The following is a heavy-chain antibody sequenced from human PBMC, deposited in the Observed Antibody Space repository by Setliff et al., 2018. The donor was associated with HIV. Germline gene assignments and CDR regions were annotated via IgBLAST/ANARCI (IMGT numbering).Heavy chain of an antibody. CDR1: GYSFNDYA. Sequence: ASVKVSCKASGYSFNDYAMHWVRQAPGQRLEWMGWINVDTANTKYSQKFQERVTITRDTTANTVYMELSSLRSEDTAVYYCAILSGKNLILDTWGQGTLVTVSS. CDR2: INVDTANT. V-gene: IGHV1-3*01. D-gene: IGHD2-21*01. J-gene: IGHJ5*02. CDR3: AILSGKNLILDT.